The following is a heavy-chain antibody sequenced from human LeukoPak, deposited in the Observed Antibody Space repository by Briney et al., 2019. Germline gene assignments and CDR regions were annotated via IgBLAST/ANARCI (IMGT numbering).Heavy chain of an antibody. Sequence: TFGDYAMSWIRQPPGKGLEWIGYIYHSGSTYYNPSLKSRVTISVGRSKNQFSLKLSSVTAADTAVYYCARDLTPGGYHDYWGQGTLVTVSS. J-gene: IGHJ4*02. CDR1: TFGDYA. CDR3: ARDLTPGGYHDY. CDR2: IYHSGST. D-gene: IGHD4-17*01. V-gene: IGHV4-30-2*01.